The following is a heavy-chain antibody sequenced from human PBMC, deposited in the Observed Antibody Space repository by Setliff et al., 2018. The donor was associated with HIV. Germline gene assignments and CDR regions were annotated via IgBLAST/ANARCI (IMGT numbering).Heavy chain of an antibody. CDR3: ARARYMDV. CDR1: GXXXXXXW. D-gene: IGHD6-6*01. Sequence: PGXXLRLXXVASGXXXXXXWMXXXXQXXGKXLVXXXXINSDGSSTRYADSVQGRFTISRDNAKXXLYLQMNSLRAEDTAVYYCARARYMDVWGKGTTVSVSS. CDR2: INSDGSST. J-gene: IGHJ6*03. V-gene: IGHV3-74*01.